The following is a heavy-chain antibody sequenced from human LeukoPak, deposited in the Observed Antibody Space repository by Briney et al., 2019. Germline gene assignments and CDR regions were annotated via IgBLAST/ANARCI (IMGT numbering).Heavy chain of an antibody. Sequence: GGSLRLSCTASGITFGDYAMHWVRQAPGKGLEWVAVISYDGSNKYYADSVKGRFTISRDNSKNTLYLQMNSLRAEDTAVYYCARVTFEYSSSSYSDAFDIWGQGTMVTVSS. CDR2: ISYDGSNK. J-gene: IGHJ3*02. D-gene: IGHD6-6*01. CDR3: ARVTFEYSSSSYSDAFDI. CDR1: GITFGDYA. V-gene: IGHV3-30-3*01.